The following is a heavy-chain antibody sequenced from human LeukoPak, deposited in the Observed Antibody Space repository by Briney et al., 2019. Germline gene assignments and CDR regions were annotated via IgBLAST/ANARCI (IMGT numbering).Heavy chain of an antibody. CDR2: IYYSGST. J-gene: IGHJ3*02. CDR1: GGSISSYY. CDR3: AARLAVAGPSDAFDI. Sequence: PSETLSLTCTVSGGSISSYYWSWIRQPPGKGLEWIGYIYYSGSTNYNPSLKSRVAISVDTSKNQFSLKLSSVTAADTAVYYCAARLAVAGPSDAFDIWGQGTMVTVSS. V-gene: IGHV4-59*01. D-gene: IGHD6-19*01.